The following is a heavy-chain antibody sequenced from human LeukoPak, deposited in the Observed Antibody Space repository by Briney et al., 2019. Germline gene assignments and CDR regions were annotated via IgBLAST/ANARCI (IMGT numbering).Heavy chain of an antibody. Sequence: GASVKVSCKASGYTFTGYYMHWVRQAPGQGLEWMGWISAYNGNTNYAQKFQGRVTMTRDTSISTAYMELSRLRSDDTAVYYCARAMVRGIEWGQGTLVTVSS. V-gene: IGHV1-2*02. D-gene: IGHD3-10*01. CDR3: ARAMVRGIE. J-gene: IGHJ4*02. CDR2: ISAYNGNT. CDR1: GYTFTGYY.